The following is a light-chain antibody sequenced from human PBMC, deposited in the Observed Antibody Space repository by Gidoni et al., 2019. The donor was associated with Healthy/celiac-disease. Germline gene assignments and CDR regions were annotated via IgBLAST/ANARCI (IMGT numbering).Light chain of an antibody. CDR3: QQYGSSPLT. CDR1: QSVSSSY. CDR2: GAS. Sequence: DIVLTQSPGTLSLSPGERATLSCRASQSVSSSYLAWYQQKPGQAPRLLIYGASSRATGIPDRFSGSGSGTDFTLTISRLEPEDFAVHYCQQYGSSPLTFXGXTKVEIK. V-gene: IGKV3-20*01. J-gene: IGKJ4*01.